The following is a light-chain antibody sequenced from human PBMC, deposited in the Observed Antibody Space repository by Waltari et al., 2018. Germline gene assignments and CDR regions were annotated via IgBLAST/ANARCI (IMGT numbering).Light chain of an antibody. V-gene: IGKV3-15*01. CDR1: QSVGSN. CDR2: GAS. Sequence: EIVMTQSPVTLSVSPGERATLSCRASQSVGSNLAWYQQKPGQAPSLLIYGASTRANGIPGRFSGSWSGTEFTLTLSSLQSEDFAVYYCQQYNKWPWTFGQGTKVEIK. CDR3: QQYNKWPWT. J-gene: IGKJ1*01.